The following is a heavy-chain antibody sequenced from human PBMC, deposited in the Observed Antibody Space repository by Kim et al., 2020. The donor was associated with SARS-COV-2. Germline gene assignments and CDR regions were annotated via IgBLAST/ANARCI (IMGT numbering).Heavy chain of an antibody. V-gene: IGHV3-30*02. Sequence: SVTSRFTISRDKSKNTLYLHMNRLRAEATAVYYCAKELSRTEYYYYGMDVWGQGTTVTVSS. CDR3: AKELSRTEYYYYGMDV. J-gene: IGHJ6*02. D-gene: IGHD2-21*02.